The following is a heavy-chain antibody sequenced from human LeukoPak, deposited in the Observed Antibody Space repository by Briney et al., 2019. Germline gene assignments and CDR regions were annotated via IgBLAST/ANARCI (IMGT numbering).Heavy chain of an antibody. CDR1: GFTFSRHW. CDR3: AKDEYSDAYKTWYFQH. J-gene: IGHJ1*01. D-gene: IGHD5-18*01. Sequence: GGSLRLSCAASGFTFSRHWMTWVRQAPGKGLEWVANIKHDGSEKNYVDSVKGRFTISRDNAKNSLYLQMNSLRAEDTAVYYCAKDEYSDAYKTWYFQHWGQGTLVTVSS. CDR2: IKHDGSEK. V-gene: IGHV3-7*03.